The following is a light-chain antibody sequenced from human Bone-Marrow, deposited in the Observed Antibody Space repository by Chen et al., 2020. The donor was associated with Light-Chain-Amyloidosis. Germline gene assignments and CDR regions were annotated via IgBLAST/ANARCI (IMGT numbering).Light chain of an antibody. CDR2: GSS. V-gene: IGKV3-20*01. Sequence: EIVLTQSPATISLSPGEGANLSCRASQTISSNYLTWNQQKFGQAPRLLIYGSSSRATGIPDRFTGSGSGTDFTLTINRLEPEDFAMYYCQQYGTSPLTFGGGTKVEIK. CDR3: QQYGTSPLT. J-gene: IGKJ4*01. CDR1: QTISSNY.